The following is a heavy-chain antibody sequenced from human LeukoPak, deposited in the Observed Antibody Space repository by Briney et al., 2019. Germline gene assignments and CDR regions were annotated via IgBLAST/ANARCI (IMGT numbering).Heavy chain of an antibody. V-gene: IGHV3-74*01. CDR1: GFTFCSYW. CDR3: ASIGAADAFDI. CDR2: INSDGSST. D-gene: IGHD6-13*01. Sequence: GGSLRLSCAASGFTFCSYWMHWVRQAPGKGLVWVSRINSDGSSTSYADSVKGRFTISRDNAKNTLYLQMDSLRAEDTAVYYCASIGAADAFDIWGQGTMVTVSS. J-gene: IGHJ3*02.